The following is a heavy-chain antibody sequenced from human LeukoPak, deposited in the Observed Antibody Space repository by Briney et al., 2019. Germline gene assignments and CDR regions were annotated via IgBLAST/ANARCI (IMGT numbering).Heavy chain of an antibody. J-gene: IGHJ6*02. Sequence: ASAKVSCKASGYTFTSYDINWVRQATGQGLEWTGWMNPNSGNTGYAQKFQGRVTMTRNTSISTAYMELSSLRSEDTAVYYCARAFHDYGDYIRYYYGMDVWGQGTTVTVSS. D-gene: IGHD4-17*01. CDR3: ARAFHDYGDYIRYYYGMDV. CDR2: MNPNSGNT. CDR1: GYTFTSYD. V-gene: IGHV1-8*01.